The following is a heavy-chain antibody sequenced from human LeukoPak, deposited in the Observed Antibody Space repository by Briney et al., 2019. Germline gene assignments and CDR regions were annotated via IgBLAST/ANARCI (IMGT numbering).Heavy chain of an antibody. D-gene: IGHD6-19*01. J-gene: IGHJ4*02. Sequence: GGSLRLSCAASGFTFSSYGMHWVRQAPGKGLEWVAVIWYDGSNKYYADSVKGRFTISRDNSKNTLYLQMNSLGAEDTAVYYCARAYGTSGWYWEFDYWGQGTLVTVSS. V-gene: IGHV3-33*01. CDR1: GFTFSSYG. CDR3: ARAYGTSGWYWEFDY. CDR2: IWYDGSNK.